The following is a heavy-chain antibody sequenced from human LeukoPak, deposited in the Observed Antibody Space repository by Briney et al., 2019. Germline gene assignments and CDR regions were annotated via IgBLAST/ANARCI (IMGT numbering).Heavy chain of an antibody. CDR3: ARSHQRVGIEDY. CDR1: GFTFSIYA. Sequence: GGSLRLSCAASGFTFSIYAMTWVRQAPGKGLEWFSSISSSSSYIYYADSVKGRFTISRDNAKNSLYLQINSLRADDTAVYYCARSHQRVGIEDYWGQGTLVTVSS. J-gene: IGHJ4*02. V-gene: IGHV3-21*01. D-gene: IGHD1-26*01. CDR2: ISSSSSYI.